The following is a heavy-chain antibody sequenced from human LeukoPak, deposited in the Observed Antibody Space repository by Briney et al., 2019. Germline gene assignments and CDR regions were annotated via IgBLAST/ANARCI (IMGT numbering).Heavy chain of an antibody. CDR1: GFTFSSYA. J-gene: IGHJ3*02. CDR3: ARDGISALAFDI. CDR2: ISSNGGST. Sequence: GRSLRLSCAASGFTFSSYAMHWVRQAPGKGLEYVSAISSNGGSTYYANSVKGRFTISRDNSKNTLYLQMGSLRAEDMAVYYCARDGISALAFDIWGQGTMVTVSS. V-gene: IGHV3-64*01. D-gene: IGHD1-1*01.